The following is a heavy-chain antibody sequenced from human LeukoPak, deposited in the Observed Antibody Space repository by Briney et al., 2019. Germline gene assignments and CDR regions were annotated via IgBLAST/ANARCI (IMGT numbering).Heavy chain of an antibody. CDR3: ARRSRSGYSDFDY. Sequence: SETLSLTCTVSGGSISSYYWSWIRQPPGKGLELIGYIYYSGSTNYNPSLKSRVTISVDTSKNQFSLKLSSVTAAGTAVYYCARRSRSGYSDFDYWGQGTLVTVSS. V-gene: IGHV4-59*08. J-gene: IGHJ4*02. CDR1: GGSISSYY. CDR2: IYYSGST. D-gene: IGHD3-3*01.